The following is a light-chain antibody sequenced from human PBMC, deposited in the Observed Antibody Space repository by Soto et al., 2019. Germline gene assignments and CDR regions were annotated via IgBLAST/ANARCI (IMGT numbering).Light chain of an antibody. CDR3: QQYNNWPPIT. J-gene: IGKJ5*01. CDR2: AAS. CDR1: QSVTSN. V-gene: IGKV3D-15*01. Sequence: VLTQSPDTLSVSPGEGGAVSFWSSQSVTSNLAWYQQKRGQAPRLLIYAASTRATGVPARFSGSGSGTEFTLTISSLQSEDFAVYYCQQYNNWPPITFGQGTRLEIK.